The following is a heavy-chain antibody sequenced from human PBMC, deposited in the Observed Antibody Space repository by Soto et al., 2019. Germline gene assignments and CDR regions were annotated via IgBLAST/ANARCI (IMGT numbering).Heavy chain of an antibody. CDR1: GYTFTSYY. CDR3: ARDPRGYYYSSGHFDY. V-gene: IGHV1-46*01. D-gene: IGHD3-22*01. Sequence: GASVKVSCKASGYTFTSYYMHWVRQAPGQGLEWMGIINPSGGSTSYEQKFQGRVTMTRDTSTSTVYMELSSLRSEDTAVYYCARDPRGYYYSSGHFDYWGQGTLVTVSS. J-gene: IGHJ4*02. CDR2: INPSGGST.